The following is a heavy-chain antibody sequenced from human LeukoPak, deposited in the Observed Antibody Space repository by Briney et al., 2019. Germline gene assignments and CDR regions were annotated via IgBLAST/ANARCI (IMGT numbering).Heavy chain of an antibody. CDR3: ARGPVGELPEN. V-gene: IGHV4-59*01. CDR1: GDSISSYY. CDR2: IYYSGST. Sequence: SETLSLTCTVSGDSISSYYWSWIRQPPGKGLEWIGYIYYSGSTNYNPSLKSRVTISVDTSKNRFSLKLSSVTAADTAVYYCARGPVGELPENWGQGTLVTVSS. D-gene: IGHD1-26*01. J-gene: IGHJ4*02.